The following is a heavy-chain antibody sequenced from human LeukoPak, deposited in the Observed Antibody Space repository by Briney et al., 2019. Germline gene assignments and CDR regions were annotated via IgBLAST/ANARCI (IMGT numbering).Heavy chain of an antibody. D-gene: IGHD6-13*01. CDR2: IRYDGSNK. Sequence: GGFLRLSCAASGFTFSSYSMNWVRQAPGKGLEWVAFIRYDGSNKYYADSVKGRFTISRDNSKNTLYLQMNSLRAEDTAVYYCAKEKKARGYSSNWSYAFDIWGQGTMVTVSS. CDR3: AKEKKARGYSSNWSYAFDI. V-gene: IGHV3-30*02. J-gene: IGHJ3*02. CDR1: GFTFSSYS.